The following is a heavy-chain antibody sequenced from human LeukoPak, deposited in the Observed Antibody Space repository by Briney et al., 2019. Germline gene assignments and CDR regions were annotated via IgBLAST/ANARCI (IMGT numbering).Heavy chain of an antibody. CDR1: GFTFSNTW. Sequence: PGGSLRLSCAASGFTFSNTWMSWVRQAPGKGLEWVSYITSSGNTIYYANSVKGRFTIPRDNAKNSLYLQMNSLRAEDTAVYYCARGSPGSWAQGTLVTVSS. V-gene: IGHV3-11*04. CDR2: ITSSGNTI. CDR3: ARGSPGS. J-gene: IGHJ5*02.